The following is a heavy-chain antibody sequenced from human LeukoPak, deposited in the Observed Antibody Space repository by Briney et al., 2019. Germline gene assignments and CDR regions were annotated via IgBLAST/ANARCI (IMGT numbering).Heavy chain of an antibody. CDR2: ISLTTDFI. CDR3: AREPVYSNSWGAFDI. CDR1: GFTFGDYA. V-gene: IGHV3-48*01. D-gene: IGHD2/OR15-2a*01. Sequence: PGGSLRLSCTASGFTFGDYAMSWVRQAPGKGLEWLSYISLTTDFIYYSDSVKGRFTISRDNAKNSLYLQMNSLRAEDTAVYYCAREPVYSNSWGAFDIWGQGTMVTVSS. J-gene: IGHJ3*02.